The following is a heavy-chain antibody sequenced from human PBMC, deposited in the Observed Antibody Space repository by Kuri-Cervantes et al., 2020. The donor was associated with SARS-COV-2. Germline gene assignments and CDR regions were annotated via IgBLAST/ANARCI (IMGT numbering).Heavy chain of an antibody. D-gene: IGHD4-17*01. CDR3: ARSIPTTGLDY. CDR1: GFSLSTSGMC. V-gene: IGHV2-70*11. CDR2: IDWDDDK. J-gene: IGHJ4*02. Sequence: SGPTLVKPTQTLTLTCTFSGFSLSTSGMCVSWIRQPPGKALEWLARIDWDDDKYYSPSLKTRLTISKDTSKNQVVLTMTNMDPVDAATYFCARSIPTTGLDYWGQGTLVTVSS.